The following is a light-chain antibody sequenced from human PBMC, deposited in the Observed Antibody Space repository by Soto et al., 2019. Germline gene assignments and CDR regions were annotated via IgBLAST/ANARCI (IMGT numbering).Light chain of an antibody. V-gene: IGLV1-40*01. CDR3: QSYDSSFNGLI. J-gene: IGLJ2*01. CDR2: AYT. CDR1: NSNIGAGYD. Sequence: QSVLTQPPSVTGAPGQRVTISCTGTNSNIGAGYDVHWYQQFPGKAPKLLISAYTNRPSGIPDRFSGSKSGTSASLAITGLQAEDEADFYCQSYDSSFNGLIFGVATKLTVL.